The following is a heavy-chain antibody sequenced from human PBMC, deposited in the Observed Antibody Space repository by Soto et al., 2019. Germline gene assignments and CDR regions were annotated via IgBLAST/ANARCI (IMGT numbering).Heavy chain of an antibody. CDR2: ISGSGGST. D-gene: IGHD4-4*01. CDR3: ANIETVTDALYYYYYYYMDV. CDR1: GFTFSSYA. V-gene: IGHV3-23*01. J-gene: IGHJ6*03. Sequence: GGSLRLSCAASGFTFSSYAMSWVRQAPGKGLEWVSAISGSGGSTYYADSVKGRFTISRDNSKNTLYLQMNSLRAEDTAVYYCANIETVTDALYYYYYYYMDVWGKGTT.